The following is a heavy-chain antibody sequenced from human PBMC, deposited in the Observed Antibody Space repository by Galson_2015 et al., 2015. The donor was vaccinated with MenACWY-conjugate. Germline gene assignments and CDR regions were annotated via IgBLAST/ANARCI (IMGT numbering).Heavy chain of an antibody. CDR3: ARDRPSYSGSHYFDY. D-gene: IGHD1-26*01. CDR1: GGTFSSYA. V-gene: IGHV1-69*13. J-gene: IGHJ4*02. CDR2: IIPIFGTA. Sequence: SVKVSCKASGGTFSSYAISWVRQAPGQGLEWMGGIIPIFGTANYAQKFQGRVTITADESTSTAYMELSSLRSEDTAVYYCARDRPSYSGSHYFDYWGQGTLVTVSS.